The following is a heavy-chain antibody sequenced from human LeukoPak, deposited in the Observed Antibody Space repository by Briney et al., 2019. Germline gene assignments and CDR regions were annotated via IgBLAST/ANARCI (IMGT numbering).Heavy chain of an antibody. Sequence: EASVNVSCKASGGTFSSYAISWVRQAPGQGLEWMGWINAGNGNTKYSQKFQGRVTITRDTSASTAYMELSSLRSEDTAVYYCARDSPHTPRGMDVWGQGTTVTVSS. V-gene: IGHV1-3*01. J-gene: IGHJ6*02. D-gene: IGHD2-2*02. CDR2: INAGNGNT. CDR3: ARDSPHTPRGMDV. CDR1: GGTFSSYA.